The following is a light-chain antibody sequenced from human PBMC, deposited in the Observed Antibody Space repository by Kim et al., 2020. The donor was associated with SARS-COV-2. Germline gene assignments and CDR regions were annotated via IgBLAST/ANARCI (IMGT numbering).Light chain of an antibody. CDR1: QDIKKD. CDR3: LQEYNYPVT. CDR2: SKA. Sequence: SASIGDRVNVNGRASQDIKKDIAWYHQEPGRAPKLLIYSKATLQNGVPSRFSGSGSATEFTLIISSLQPEECTTYYCLQEYNYPVTFRPGT. V-gene: IGKV1-6*02. J-gene: IGKJ3*01.